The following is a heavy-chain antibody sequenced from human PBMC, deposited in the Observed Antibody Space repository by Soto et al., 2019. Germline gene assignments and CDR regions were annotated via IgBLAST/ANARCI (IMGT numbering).Heavy chain of an antibody. CDR2: ISTSGTTI. CDR1: GFTFSVYE. J-gene: IGHJ6*02. Sequence: PGGSLRLSCAASGFTFSVYEMNWVRQAPGKGLEWVSYISTSGTTIFYADSVKGRFTISRDNAKSSLYLHMDSLRADDTAIYYCVRGGDVDTAYHFGLDVWGQGTTVTVSS. D-gene: IGHD5-18*01. V-gene: IGHV3-48*03. CDR3: VRGGDVDTAYHFGLDV.